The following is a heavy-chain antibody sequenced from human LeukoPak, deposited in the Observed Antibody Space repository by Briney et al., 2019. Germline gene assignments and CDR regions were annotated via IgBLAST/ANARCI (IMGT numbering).Heavy chain of an antibody. D-gene: IGHD6-13*01. V-gene: IGHV3-21*01. CDR2: ISSSSSYI. CDR3: ARIGYSSPIGYYYYYMDV. J-gene: IGHJ6*03. Sequence: GGSLRLSCAASGFTFSSYSMNWVRQAPGKGLEWVSSISSSSSYIYYADSVKGRFTISRDNAKNSLYLQMNSLRAEDTAVYYCARIGYSSPIGYYYYYMDVWGKGTTVTISS. CDR1: GFTFSSYS.